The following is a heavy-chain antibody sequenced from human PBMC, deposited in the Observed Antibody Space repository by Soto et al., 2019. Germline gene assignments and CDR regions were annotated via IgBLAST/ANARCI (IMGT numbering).Heavy chain of an antibody. CDR1: GGFISSYY. CDR3: ARDSGYDSSDYYYYMDV. Sequence: SETLSLTCTVSGGFISSYYWSWIRQPPGKGLEWIGYIYYSGSTNYNPSLKSRVTISVDTSKNQFSLKLSSVTAADTAVYYCARDSGYDSSDYYYYMDVWGKGTTVTVSS. D-gene: IGHD5-12*01. J-gene: IGHJ6*03. V-gene: IGHV4-59*01. CDR2: IYYSGST.